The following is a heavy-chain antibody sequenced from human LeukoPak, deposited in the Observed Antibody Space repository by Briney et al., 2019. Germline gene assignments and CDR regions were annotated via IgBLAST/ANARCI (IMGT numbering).Heavy chain of an antibody. CDR2: INPDGSTT. CDR1: GFTFRSYW. Sequence: GGSLRLSCAASGFTFRSYWMRWVRQAPGKGLVWVSGINPDGSTTTYADSVKGRFTISRENAKSTLYLHMNILRVEDTAVYYCARGRYGDYHWGQGILVTVSS. J-gene: IGHJ4*02. V-gene: IGHV3-74*01. CDR3: ARGRYGDYH. D-gene: IGHD4-17*01.